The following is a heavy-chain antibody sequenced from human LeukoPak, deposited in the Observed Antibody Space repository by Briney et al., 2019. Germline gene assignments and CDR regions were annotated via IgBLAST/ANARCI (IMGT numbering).Heavy chain of an antibody. D-gene: IGHD5-12*01. CDR1: GNTLTELS. CDR3: ATLGWGGYDGDFDY. J-gene: IGHJ4*02. Sequence: ASVKVSXKVYGNTLTELSMHWVRQAPGKGLEWMGGFDPEDGETIYAQKFQGRVAMTEDTSTDTAYMELNSLRSDDTAVYYCATLGWGGYDGDFDYWGQGTLVTVSS. CDR2: FDPEDGET. V-gene: IGHV1-24*01.